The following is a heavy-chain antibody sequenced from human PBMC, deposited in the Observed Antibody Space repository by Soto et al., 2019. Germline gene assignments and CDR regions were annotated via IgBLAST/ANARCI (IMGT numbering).Heavy chain of an antibody. D-gene: IGHD3-22*01. J-gene: IGHJ4*02. Sequence: GGSLRLSCAASGFTFSSYAMSWVRQAPGKGLEWVSAISGSGGSTYYADSVKGRFTISRDNSKNTLYLQMNSLRAEDTAIYYCAKETHSNGYGSYFDYWGQGVLVTVSS. CDR2: ISGSGGST. V-gene: IGHV3-23*01. CDR3: AKETHSNGYGSYFDY. CDR1: GFTFSSYA.